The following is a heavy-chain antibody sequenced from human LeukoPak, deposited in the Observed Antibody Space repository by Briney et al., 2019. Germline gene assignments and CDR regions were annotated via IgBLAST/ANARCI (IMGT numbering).Heavy chain of an antibody. V-gene: IGHV1-24*01. Sequence: ASVKVSCKVSGSTLTDFSMHWVRQAPGQGLEWMGGFDPEDGETIYAQKFQGRVTMTEDTSTDTAYMELSSLRSEDTAVYYCATEGGGSGSFDYWGQGTQVTVSS. CDR2: FDPEDGET. D-gene: IGHD3-10*01. CDR3: ATEGGGSGSFDY. J-gene: IGHJ4*02. CDR1: GSTLTDFS.